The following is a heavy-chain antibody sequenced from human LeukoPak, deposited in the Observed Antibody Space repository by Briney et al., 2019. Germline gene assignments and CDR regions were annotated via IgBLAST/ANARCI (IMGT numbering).Heavy chain of an antibody. V-gene: IGHV2-70*01. J-gene: IGHJ3*02. Sequence: SGPTLVNPTQTLTLTCTFSGFSLSTSGMCVSWIRQPPGKALEWLALIDWDDDKYYSTSLKTRLTISKDTSKNQVVLIMINMDPVDTATYYCARTLYYGSGSYYNQFGAFDIWGQGTMVTVSS. D-gene: IGHD3-10*01. CDR3: ARTLYYGSGSYYNQFGAFDI. CDR1: GFSLSTSGMC. CDR2: IDWDDDK.